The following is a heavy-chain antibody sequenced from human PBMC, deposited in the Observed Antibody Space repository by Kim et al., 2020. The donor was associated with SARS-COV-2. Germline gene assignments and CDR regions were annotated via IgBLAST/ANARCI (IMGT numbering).Heavy chain of an antibody. D-gene: IGHD2-2*01. Sequence: SETLSLTCTVSGGSISSYYWSWIRQPPGKGLEWIGYISYSGSTNYNPSLKSRVTISVDTSKNQSSLKLSSVTAADTAVYYCARALYCSSTSCQYYYMDV. CDR2: ISYSGST. CDR3: ARALYCSSTSCQYYYMDV. CDR1: GGSISSYY. V-gene: IGHV4-59*08. J-gene: IGHJ6*03.